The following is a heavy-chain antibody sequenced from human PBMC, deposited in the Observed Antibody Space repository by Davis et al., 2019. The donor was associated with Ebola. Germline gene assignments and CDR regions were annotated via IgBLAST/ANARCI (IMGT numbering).Heavy chain of an antibody. CDR2: ISSSSSYI. Sequence: GGSLRLSCAASGFTFSSYSMNWVRQAPGQGLEWVSSISSSSSYIYYADSMKGRFTISRDNAKNSLYLQMNSLRAEDTAVYYCARGPTYSGSYSAHWGRGTLVTVSS. CDR1: GFTFSSYS. J-gene: IGHJ4*02. CDR3: ARGPTYSGSYSAH. V-gene: IGHV3-21*01. D-gene: IGHD1-26*01.